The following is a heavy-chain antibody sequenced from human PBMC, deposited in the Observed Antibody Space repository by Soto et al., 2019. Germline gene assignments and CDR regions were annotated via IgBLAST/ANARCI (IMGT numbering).Heavy chain of an antibody. J-gene: IGHJ4*02. CDR2: IWSDGSNE. V-gene: IGHV3-33*01. D-gene: IGHD3-10*01. CDR1: GFTFSHYA. Sequence: QVQLVESGGGVVQPGRSLRLSCAASGFTFSHYAMHWARQAPGKGLEWVAVIWSDGSNENYADSVRGRFTISRDNPKNTPYLQMNSLRAEDTAVYYCARDYGSAPWDYWGQGALVTVSS. CDR3: ARDYGSAPWDY.